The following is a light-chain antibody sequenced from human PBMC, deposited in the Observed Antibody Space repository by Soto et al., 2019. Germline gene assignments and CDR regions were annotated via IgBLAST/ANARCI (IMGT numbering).Light chain of an antibody. Sequence: EIVLTQAPGTLSLSPGERATLSCRASQSVSSSYLAWYQQKPGQAPRLLIYGASSRATGIPDRFSGSGSGTDFTLTISRLEPEDFAVYSCQQYGNSHRWTVSQGTKVDIK. CDR2: GAS. J-gene: IGKJ1*01. V-gene: IGKV3-20*01. CDR3: QQYGNSHRWT. CDR1: QSVSSSY.